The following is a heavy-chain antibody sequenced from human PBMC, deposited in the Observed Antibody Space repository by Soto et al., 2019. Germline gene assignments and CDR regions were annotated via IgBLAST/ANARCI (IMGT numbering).Heavy chain of an antibody. CDR2: IIPIFGTA. CDR1: GGTFSSYA. CDR3: ARRDCTNGVCPDRDYYYYGMDV. D-gene: IGHD2-8*01. Sequence: GASVKVSCKASGGTFSSYAISWVRQAPGQGLEWMGGIIPIFGTANYAQKFQGRVTITADESTSTAYMELSSLRSEDTAVYYCARRDCTNGVCPDRDYYYYGMDVWGQGTTVTVSS. V-gene: IGHV1-69*13. J-gene: IGHJ6*02.